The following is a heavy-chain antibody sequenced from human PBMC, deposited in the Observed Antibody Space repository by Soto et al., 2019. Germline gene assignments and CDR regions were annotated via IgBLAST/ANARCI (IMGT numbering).Heavy chain of an antibody. CDR2: IIHIFGTA. CDR3: ARDGGRHSGGIDY. D-gene: IGHD1-26*01. J-gene: IGHJ4*02. Sequence: QVQLVQSGAEVKKPGSSVKVSCKASGGTFSSYAINWVRQAPGQGLEWMGEIIHIFGTAKYAQKFQGRVTITADESTSTAYMELSSLRSEDTAVYYCARDGGRHSGGIDYWGQGTLVTVSS. V-gene: IGHV1-69*01. CDR1: GGTFSSYA.